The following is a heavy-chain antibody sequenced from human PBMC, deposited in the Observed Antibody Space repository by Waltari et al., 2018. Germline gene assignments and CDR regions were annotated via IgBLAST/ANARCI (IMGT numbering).Heavy chain of an antibody. CDR1: GGSFSGYY. V-gene: IGHV4-34*01. D-gene: IGHD3-10*01. Sequence: QVQLQQWGAGLLKPSETLSLTCAVYGGSFSGYYWSWIRQPPGKGLEWIGEINHSGSTNYNPSLKSRVTISVDTSKNQFSLKLSSVTAADTAVYYCATYYYGSGSYYNNGFDPWGQGTLVTVSS. CDR2: INHSGST. J-gene: IGHJ5*02. CDR3: ATYYYGSGSYYNNGFDP.